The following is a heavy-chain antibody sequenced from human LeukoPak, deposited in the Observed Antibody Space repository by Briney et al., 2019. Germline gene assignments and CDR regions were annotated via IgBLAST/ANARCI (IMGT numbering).Heavy chain of an antibody. CDR1: GGSISSSSYY. J-gene: IGHJ4*02. CDR3: ARGSQVGATWDNPLGPDY. Sequence: PSETLSLTCTVSGGSISSSSYYWGWIRQPPGKGLEWIGSIYYSGSTYYNPSLKSRVTISVDTSENQFSLKLSSVTAADTAVYYCARGSQVGATWDNPLGPDYWGQGTLVTVSS. CDR2: IYYSGST. D-gene: IGHD1-26*01. V-gene: IGHV4-39*07.